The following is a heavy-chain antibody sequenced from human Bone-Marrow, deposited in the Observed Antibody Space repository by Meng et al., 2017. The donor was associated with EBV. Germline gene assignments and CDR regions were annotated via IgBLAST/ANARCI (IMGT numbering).Heavy chain of an antibody. CDR3: ARDRFDSGSYYIDY. J-gene: IGHJ4*02. V-gene: IGHV1-3*01. CDR2: INVGNDIT. Sequence: QVQLWQSGPEVKKPGAHVKVSCKASGYTFTNHARHWVRQAPGQRFEWMGWINVGNDITKYSQKFQGRVTITRDTSANTAYMDLSSLKSEDTAVYFCARDRFDSGSYYIDYWGQGTLVTVSS. D-gene: IGHD3-10*01. CDR1: GYTFTNHA.